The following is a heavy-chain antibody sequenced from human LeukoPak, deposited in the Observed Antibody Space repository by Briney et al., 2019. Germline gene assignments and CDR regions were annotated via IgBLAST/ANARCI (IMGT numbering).Heavy chain of an antibody. V-gene: IGHV4-30-4*08. J-gene: IGHJ4*02. CDR1: GGSISSGDYY. Sequence: PSQTLSLTCTVSGGSISSGDYYWSWIRQPPGKGLEWIGYIYYSGSTYYNPSLKSRVTISVDTSKNQFSLKLSSVTAADTAVYYCARDDYVWGSTWGYFDYWGQGTLVTVSS. CDR2: IYYSGST. D-gene: IGHD3-16*01. CDR3: ARDDYVWGSTWGYFDY.